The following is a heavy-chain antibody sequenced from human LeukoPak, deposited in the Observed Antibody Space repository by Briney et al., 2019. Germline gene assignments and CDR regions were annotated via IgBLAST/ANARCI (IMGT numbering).Heavy chain of an antibody. CDR2: ICAFNGHT. CDR3: ARDPGSFLSSSGWLNWFDH. Sequence: ASVKVSCKASGYTFNNFGINWVRQALGQGLEWMGWICAFNGHTNYAHNLQGRVTMTTDTSTSTAYMELRSLRSDDTAVYYCARDPGSFLSSSGWLNWFDHWGQGTLVTVSS. D-gene: IGHD6-19*01. CDR1: GYTFNNFG. J-gene: IGHJ5*02. V-gene: IGHV1-18*01.